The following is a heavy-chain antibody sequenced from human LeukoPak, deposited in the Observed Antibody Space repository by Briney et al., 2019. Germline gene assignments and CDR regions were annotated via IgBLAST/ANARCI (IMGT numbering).Heavy chain of an antibody. Sequence: PGGSLRLSCVGSGFTFRSHAMSWVRQAPEKGLEFVSGIYENGGTTYYADSVKGRFTISRDNAKNSLFLQMNSLRAEDTAMYYCAKGTKPVMTIPDYWGQGILVTVSS. V-gene: IGHV3-23*01. J-gene: IGHJ4*02. CDR1: GFTFRSHA. CDR3: AKGTKPVMTIPDY. CDR2: IYENGGTT. D-gene: IGHD1/OR15-1a*01.